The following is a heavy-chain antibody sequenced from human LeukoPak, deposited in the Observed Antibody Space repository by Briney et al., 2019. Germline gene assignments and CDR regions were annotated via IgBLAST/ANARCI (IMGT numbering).Heavy chain of an antibody. V-gene: IGHV3-7*05. CDR3: ASRPGIAVAGLPPDY. CDR2: IKQDGSDK. D-gene: IGHD6-19*01. J-gene: IGHJ4*02. Sequence: GGSLRLSCAASGLTFSSYWMSWVRQAPGKGLEWVANIKQDGSDKYYLDSVKGRFTISRDNAKNSVYLQMNSLRAEDTAVYYCASRPGIAVAGLPPDYWGQGTLVTVSS. CDR1: GLTFSSYW.